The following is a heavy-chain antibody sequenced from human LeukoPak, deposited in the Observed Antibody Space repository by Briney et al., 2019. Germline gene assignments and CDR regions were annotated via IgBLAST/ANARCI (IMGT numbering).Heavy chain of an antibody. CDR1: GLTVSSNY. V-gene: IGHV3-53*01. D-gene: IGHD3-10*01. CDR2: IYSGGST. Sequence: GGSLRLSCAASGLTVSSNYMSWVRQAPGKGLEWVSVIYSGGSTYYADSVKGRFTISRDNSKNTLYLQMNSLRAEDTAVYYCASGSMGYYGSGSSPLYYFDYWGQGTLVTVSS. J-gene: IGHJ4*02. CDR3: ASGSMGYYGSGSSPLYYFDY.